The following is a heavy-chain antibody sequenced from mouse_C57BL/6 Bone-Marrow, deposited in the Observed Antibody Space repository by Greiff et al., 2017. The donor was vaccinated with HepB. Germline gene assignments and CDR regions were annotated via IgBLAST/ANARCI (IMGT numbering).Heavy chain of an antibody. V-gene: IGHV1-15*01. CDR2: IDPETGGT. CDR1: GYTFTDYE. Sequence: QVQLQQSGAELVRPGASVTLSYKASGYTFTDYEMHWVKQTPVHGLEWIGAIDPETGGTAYNQKFKGKAILTADKSSSTAYMELRSLTSEDSAVYYCTRRKTTVVGYWYFDVWGTGTTVTVSS. D-gene: IGHD1-1*01. CDR3: TRRKTTVVGYWYFDV. J-gene: IGHJ1*03.